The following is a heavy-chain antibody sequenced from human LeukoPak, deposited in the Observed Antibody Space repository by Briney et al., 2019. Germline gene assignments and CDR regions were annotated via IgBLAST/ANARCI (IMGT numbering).Heavy chain of an antibody. D-gene: IGHD3-22*01. CDR1: GYTFNSYG. CDR3: ARDHDYASKGWSDP. J-gene: IGHJ5*02. V-gene: IGHV1-18*01. CDR2: IHTYNGHT. Sequence: GASVKVSCKSSGYTFNSYGITWVRQAPGQGLEWMGWIHTYNGHTNYAQKLQGRVTMTTDTSTSTAYMELRSLRSDDTAVYYCARDHDYASKGWSDPWGQGTLGTVSS.